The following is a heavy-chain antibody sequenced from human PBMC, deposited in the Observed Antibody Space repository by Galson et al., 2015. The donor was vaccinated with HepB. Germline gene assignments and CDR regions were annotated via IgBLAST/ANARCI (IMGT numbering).Heavy chain of an antibody. CDR2: ISNSIGTI. J-gene: IGHJ4*02. CDR3: ARDGDSGLGSDY. V-gene: IGHV3-48*02. CDR1: GFTFRDYS. Sequence: LRLSCAASGFTFRDYSMNWVRQAPGKGLEWLSYISNSIGTIYYADAVKGRFTISRDNAKNSLYLQMNSLRDEDTAVYYCARDGDSGLGSDYWGQGTLVTVSS. D-gene: IGHD6-19*01.